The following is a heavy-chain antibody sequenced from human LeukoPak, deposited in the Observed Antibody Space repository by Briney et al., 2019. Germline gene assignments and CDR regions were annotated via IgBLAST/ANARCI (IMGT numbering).Heavy chain of an antibody. CDR1: GGSITSNY. Sequence: PSETLSLTCTVSGGSITSNYWSWIRQPPGKGLEWIGYIHYSGSTNYKSSLKSRVTLSVDTSKNQFSLKLTSVTAADTAVYYCARVDRYCSGGSCYYYYGMDVWGQGTTVTVSS. CDR2: IHYSGST. D-gene: IGHD2-15*01. J-gene: IGHJ6*02. V-gene: IGHV4-59*12. CDR3: ARVDRYCSGGSCYYYYGMDV.